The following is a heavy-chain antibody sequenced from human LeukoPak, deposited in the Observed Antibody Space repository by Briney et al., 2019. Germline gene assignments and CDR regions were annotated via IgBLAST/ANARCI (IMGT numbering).Heavy chain of an antibody. CDR3: AAKDIVVVPAPFYYYGMDV. CDR1: GFTFSSYE. Sequence: GGSLRLSCAASGFTFSSYEMNWVRQAPGKGLEWVSHISSSGSTKYYPDSVKGRFTISRDNAKNSLYLQMNSLRAEDTAVYYCAAKDIVVVPAPFYYYGMDVWGQGTTVTVSS. CDR2: ISSSGSTK. V-gene: IGHV3-48*03. J-gene: IGHJ6*02. D-gene: IGHD2-2*01.